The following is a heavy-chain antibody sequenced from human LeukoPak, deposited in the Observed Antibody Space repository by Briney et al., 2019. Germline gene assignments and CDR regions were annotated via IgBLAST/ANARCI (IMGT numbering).Heavy chain of an antibody. CDR1: GFTFSSYR. D-gene: IGHD6-13*01. J-gene: IGHJ1*01. CDR2: ISSSSSYI. Sequence: GGSLRLSCAASGFTFSSYRMNWVRQAPGKGLEWVSSISSSSSYIYYADSVKGRFTISRDNAKNSLYLQMNSLRAEDTAVYYCARGGYSSTLYGRYQHWGQGTLVTVSP. CDR3: ARGGYSSTLYGRYQH. V-gene: IGHV3-21*01.